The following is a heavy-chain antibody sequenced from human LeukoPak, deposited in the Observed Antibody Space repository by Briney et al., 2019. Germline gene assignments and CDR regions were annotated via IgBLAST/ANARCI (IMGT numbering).Heavy chain of an antibody. CDR3: AALPRRQSP. Sequence: PGGSLRLSCATSGFTFSSFWMSWVRQAPGKGLEWVANIKQDGSEKYYVDSVKGRFTISRDNAKNSLYLQMNSLRAEDTAVYYCAALPRRQSPWGQGTLVTVSS. CDR1: GFTFSSFW. CDR2: IKQDGSEK. J-gene: IGHJ5*02. V-gene: IGHV3-7*01.